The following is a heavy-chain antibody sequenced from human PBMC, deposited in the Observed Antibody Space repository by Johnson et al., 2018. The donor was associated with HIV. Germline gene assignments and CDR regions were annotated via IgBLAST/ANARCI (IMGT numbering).Heavy chain of an antibody. J-gene: IGHJ3*02. V-gene: IGHV3-9*01. CDR1: GFTFDDYA. CDR3: EKDPNWNYVGYAFDI. D-gene: IGHD1-7*01. CDR2: ISWNSGSI. Sequence: VQLVESGGGLVQPGRSLRLSCAASGFTFDDYAMHWVRQAPGKGLEWVSGISWNSGSIGYADSVKGRFTISRDNAKNSLYLQMNSLRAEDTALYYCEKDPNWNYVGYAFDIWGQGTMVTVSS.